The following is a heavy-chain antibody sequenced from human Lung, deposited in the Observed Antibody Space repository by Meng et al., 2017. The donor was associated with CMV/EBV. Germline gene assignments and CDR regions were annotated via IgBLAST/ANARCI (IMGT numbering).Heavy chain of an antibody. CDR3: AKVRGYCSSTSCSPLHY. V-gene: IGHV3-23*03. D-gene: IGHD2-2*01. CDR1: GFTFSSYA. Sequence: ETLSLXCAASGFTFSSYAMSWVRQAPGKGLEWVSVIYSGGSSTYYADSVKGRFTISRDNSKNTLYLQMNSLRAEDTAVYYCAKVRGYCSSTSCSPLHYWGQGXLVTVSS. CDR2: IYSGGSST. J-gene: IGHJ4*02.